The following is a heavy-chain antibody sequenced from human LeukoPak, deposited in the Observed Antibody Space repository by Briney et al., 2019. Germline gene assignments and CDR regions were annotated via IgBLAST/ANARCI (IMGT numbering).Heavy chain of an antibody. Sequence: SQTLSLACTVSGGSISSGDYYWSWIRQPPGKGLEWIGYIYYSGSTYYNPSLKCRVTISVDTSKNQFSLKLSSVTAADTAVYYCATVGMTTVTGFDYWGQGTLVTVSS. CDR3: ATVGMTTVTGFDY. V-gene: IGHV4-30-4*01. CDR2: IYYSGST. CDR1: GGSISSGDYY. J-gene: IGHJ4*02. D-gene: IGHD4-17*01.